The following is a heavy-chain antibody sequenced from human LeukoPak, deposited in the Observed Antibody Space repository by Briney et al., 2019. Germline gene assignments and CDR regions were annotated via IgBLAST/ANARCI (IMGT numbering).Heavy chain of an antibody. V-gene: IGHV4-39*01. Sequence: SETLSLTCTVSGGSISSSSYYWGWIRQPPGKGLEWIGSIYYSGSTYYNPSLKSRVTISVDTSKNQFSLKLSSVTAADTAVYYCARGGRITMFGVVIMRAFDFWGQGTLVTVSS. CDR2: IYYSGST. CDR1: GGSISSSSYY. CDR3: ARGGRITMFGVVIMRAFDF. D-gene: IGHD3-3*01. J-gene: IGHJ4*02.